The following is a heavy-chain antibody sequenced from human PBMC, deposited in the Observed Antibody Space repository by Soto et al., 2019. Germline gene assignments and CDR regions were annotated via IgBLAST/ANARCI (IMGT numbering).Heavy chain of an antibody. V-gene: IGHV4-59*01. CDR3: ARPYSGSYWAAFDI. CDR2: IYYSGSS. Sequence: SETLSLTCTVSGGSISSDYWGWIRQPPGKGLEWIGYIYYSGSSNYNPSLKSRVIMSLDTSKNHFSLKLSSVTAADTAVYYCARPYSGSYWAAFDIWGQGTMVTVSS. CDR1: GGSISSDY. D-gene: IGHD1-26*01. J-gene: IGHJ3*02.